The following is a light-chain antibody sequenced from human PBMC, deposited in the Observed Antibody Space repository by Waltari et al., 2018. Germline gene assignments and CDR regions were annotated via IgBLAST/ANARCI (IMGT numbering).Light chain of an antibody. CDR3: QQYGSRWT. J-gene: IGKJ1*01. CDR2: GAS. V-gene: IGKV3-20*01. CDR1: QSVSSSY. Sequence: DIVLTQSPGTLSLSPGERATLSCRASQSVSSSYLAWYQQKPGQAPRLLIYGASSRATGIPDRFSGSGAGTDFTLTISRLEPEDFAVYYCQQYGSRWTFGQGTKVEIK.